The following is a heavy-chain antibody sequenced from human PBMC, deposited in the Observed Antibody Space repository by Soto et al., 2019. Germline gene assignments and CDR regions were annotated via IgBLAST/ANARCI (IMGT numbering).Heavy chain of an antibody. D-gene: IGHD3-10*02. V-gene: IGHV1-69*13. Sequence: ASVKVSCKASGGTFTDYAFSWVRQAPGQGLEWMGGIIPIFRSSNFAQKFQGRLTIFADASAGTAYMELSSLRSDDTAIYYCAKDVAFQQHLFVFDLCGQGPLVTVYS. J-gene: IGHJ4*02. CDR2: IIPIFRSS. CDR1: GGTFTDYA. CDR3: AKDVAFQQHLFVFDL.